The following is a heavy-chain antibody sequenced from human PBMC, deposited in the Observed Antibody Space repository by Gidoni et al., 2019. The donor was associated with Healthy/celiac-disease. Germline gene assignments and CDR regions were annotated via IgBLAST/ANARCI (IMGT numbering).Heavy chain of an antibody. J-gene: IGHJ6*02. CDR2: ISSSSSYI. V-gene: IGHV3-21*01. D-gene: IGHD2-2*02. Sequence: EVQLVESGGGLVKPGGSMSPSCAASGFTFRSYSMNWVRQDPGKGLEWVSSISSSSSYIYYADSVKGRFTISRDNVKNSLYLQMNSLRAEDTAVYYCARDRISAAIRYYYGMDVWGQGTTVTVSS. CDR1: GFTFRSYS. CDR3: ARDRISAAIRYYYGMDV.